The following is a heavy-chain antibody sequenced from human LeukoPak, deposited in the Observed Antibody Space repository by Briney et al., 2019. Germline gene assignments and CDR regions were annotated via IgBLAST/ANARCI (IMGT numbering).Heavy chain of an antibody. CDR2: ISSSSSYI. D-gene: IGHD5-24*01. CDR3: ARGPRRDGYNLNDAFDI. V-gene: IGHV3-21*01. CDR1: GFTFSSYR. Sequence: TGGSLRLSCAASGFTFSSYRMNWVRQAPGKGLEWVSSISSSSSYIYYADSVKGRFTISRDNAKNSLYLQMNSLRAEDTAVYYCARGPRRDGYNLNDAFDIWGQGTMVTVSS. J-gene: IGHJ3*02.